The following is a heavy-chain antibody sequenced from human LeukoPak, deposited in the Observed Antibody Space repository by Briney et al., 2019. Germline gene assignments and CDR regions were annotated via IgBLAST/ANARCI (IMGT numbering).Heavy chain of an antibody. J-gene: IGHJ6*03. V-gene: IGHV4-61*02. CDR1: GGSISSCSYY. CDR3: ARGPVSRYYDSSGYYPHYYYYMDV. D-gene: IGHD3-22*01. Sequence: SETLSLTCTVSGGSISSCSYYWSWIRQPAGKGLEGIGRIYTCGSTNYNPSLKSRVTISVDTSKNQFSLKLSSVTAADTAVYYCARGPVSRYYDSSGYYPHYYYYMDVWGKGTTVTVSS. CDR2: IYTCGST.